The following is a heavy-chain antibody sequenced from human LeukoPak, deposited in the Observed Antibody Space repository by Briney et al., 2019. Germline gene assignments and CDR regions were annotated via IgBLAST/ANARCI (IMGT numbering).Heavy chain of an antibody. J-gene: IGHJ4*02. V-gene: IGHV3-30*04. D-gene: IGHD3-22*01. CDR1: GFTLSNYA. CDR3: TRGPATDYYDTSGYCDY. CDR2: ISFDGRNT. Sequence: GRSLRLSCAAFGFTLSNYAMHWVRQAPGKGLEWVTNISFDGRNTHYVDSVKGRFTISRDNSKNTLYLQMSSLRPEDTAVYYCTRGPATDYYDTSGYCDYWGQGTLVTVSS.